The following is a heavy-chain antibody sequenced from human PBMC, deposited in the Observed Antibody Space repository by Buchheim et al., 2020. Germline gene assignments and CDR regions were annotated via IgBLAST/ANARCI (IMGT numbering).Heavy chain of an antibody. J-gene: IGHJ6*03. D-gene: IGHD3-22*01. CDR1: GGSISSSNW. Sequence: QVQLQESGPGLVKPSGTLSLTCAVSGGSISSSNWWSWVRQPPGKGLEWIGEISHSGSTNYNPSLKSRVIMSLDKSKNQFPPKLTSVTAADTAVYYCARAIGQRYMDVWGKGTT. CDR2: ISHSGST. CDR3: ARAIGQRYMDV. V-gene: IGHV4-4*02.